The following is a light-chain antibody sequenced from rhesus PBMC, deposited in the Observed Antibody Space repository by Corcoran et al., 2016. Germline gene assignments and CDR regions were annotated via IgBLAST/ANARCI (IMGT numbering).Light chain of an antibody. V-gene: IGKV1-38*01. Sequence: DIQLTQSPSSLSAPVGDRVTITCRASQGLNSYLAWYQQKSGKAPKLLVYDASTLQSGVPSRFSGSGSGKEITLTFTNLQPDDFATYRCQQNTGYPYSFGQGTKIEIK. CDR1: QGLNSY. CDR3: QQNTGYPYS. CDR2: DAS. J-gene: IGKJ2*01.